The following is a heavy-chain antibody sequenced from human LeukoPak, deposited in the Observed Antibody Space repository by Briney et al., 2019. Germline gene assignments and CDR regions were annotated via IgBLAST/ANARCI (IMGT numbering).Heavy chain of an antibody. V-gene: IGHV3-23*01. D-gene: IGHD3-10*01. CDR3: ARSKEAQYYGSGSYHNNPAFDY. Sequence: GGSLRLSCAASGFTFSSYAMSWVRQAPGKGLEWVSAISGSGGSTYYADSVKGRFTISRDNSKNTLYLQMNSLRAEDTAVYYCARSKEAQYYGSGSYHNNPAFDYWGQGTLATVSS. CDR1: GFTFSSYA. CDR2: ISGSGGST. J-gene: IGHJ4*02.